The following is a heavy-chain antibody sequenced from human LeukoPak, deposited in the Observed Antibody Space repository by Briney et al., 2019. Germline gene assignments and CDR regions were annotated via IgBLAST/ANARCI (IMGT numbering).Heavy chain of an antibody. CDR2: IYYSGST. D-gene: IGHD4-23*01. CDR3: AGDPTVVTPDWYFDL. CDR1: GGSISSGDYY. V-gene: IGHV4-30-4*01. J-gene: IGHJ2*01. Sequence: SETLSLTCTVSGGSISSGDYYWRWIRQPPGKGLEWIGYIYYSGSTYYNPSLKSRVTISVDTYKNQFSLKLSSVTAADTAVYYCAGDPTVVTPDWYFDLWGRGTLVTVSS.